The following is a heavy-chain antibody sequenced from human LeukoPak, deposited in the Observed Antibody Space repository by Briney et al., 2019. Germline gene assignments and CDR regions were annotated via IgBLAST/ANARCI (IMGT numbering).Heavy chain of an antibody. J-gene: IGHJ4*02. D-gene: IGHD3-22*01. Sequence: GEALQISCKGSGYSFTSYWIGWVRQRPGKGLGWMGIIYPGDSDTRYSPSFQGQVTISAHKSISTAYLQWSSLKASDTAMYYCARYYYDSSGYTPHYYFDYWGQGTLVTVSS. CDR1: GYSFTSYW. CDR3: ARYYYDSSGYTPHYYFDY. CDR2: IYPGDSDT. V-gene: IGHV5-51*01.